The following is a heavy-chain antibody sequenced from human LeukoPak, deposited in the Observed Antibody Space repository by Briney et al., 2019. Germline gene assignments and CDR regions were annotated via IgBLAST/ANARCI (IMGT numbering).Heavy chain of an antibody. V-gene: IGHV4-39*01. J-gene: IGHJ4*02. Sequence: PSETLSLTCTVSGGSISSSSYYWGWIRQPPGTGLEWIGSIYYSGSTYYNPSLKSRVTISVDTSKNQFSLKLSSVTAADTAVYYCARRPYDFWSGYYYLYFDYWGQGTLVTVSS. D-gene: IGHD3-3*01. CDR2: IYYSGST. CDR1: GGSISSSSYY. CDR3: ARRPYDFWSGYYYLYFDY.